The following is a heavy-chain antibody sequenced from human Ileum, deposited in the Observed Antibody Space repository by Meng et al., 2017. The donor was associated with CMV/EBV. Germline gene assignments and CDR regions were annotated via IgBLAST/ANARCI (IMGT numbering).Heavy chain of an antibody. CDR1: GFTFSSFA. V-gene: IGHV3-23*01. CDR2: IDSSDRT. J-gene: IGHJ4*02. CDR3: AKSLVDTAMDLDE. Sequence: CAASGFTFSSFAMTWVRQAPGKGLEWVSTIDSSDRTYYADSVKGRFTISRDNSKNTLHLQMNSLRAEDTAVYYCAKSLVDTAMDLDEWSQETLVTVSS. D-gene: IGHD5-18*01.